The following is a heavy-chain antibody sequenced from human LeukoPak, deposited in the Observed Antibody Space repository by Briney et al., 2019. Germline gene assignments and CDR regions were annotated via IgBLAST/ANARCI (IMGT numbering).Heavy chain of an antibody. Sequence: ASVKVSCKASGYTFTSYDINWVRQATGQGLEWMGWMNPNSGNTGYAQKFQGRVTITRNTSISTAYMELSSLRSEDTAVYYCARRRPRLHYYYMDVWGKGTTVTVSS. V-gene: IGHV1-8*03. CDR2: MNPNSGNT. D-gene: IGHD2-15*01. J-gene: IGHJ6*03. CDR1: GYTFTSYD. CDR3: ARRRPRLHYYYMDV.